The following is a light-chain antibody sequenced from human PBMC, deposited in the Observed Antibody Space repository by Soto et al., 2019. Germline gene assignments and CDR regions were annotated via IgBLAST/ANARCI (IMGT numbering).Light chain of an antibody. V-gene: IGKV3-11*01. Sequence: EIVLTQSPATLSLSPGERATLSCRASQSVSSYLAWYQQKPGQAPRLLIYDASNRATGIPARFSGSGSGTDFTLTISSLEHEDFAVYYCQQRSNWPPVYTFGPGTKREIK. CDR3: QQRSNWPPVYT. J-gene: IGKJ2*01. CDR2: DAS. CDR1: QSVSSY.